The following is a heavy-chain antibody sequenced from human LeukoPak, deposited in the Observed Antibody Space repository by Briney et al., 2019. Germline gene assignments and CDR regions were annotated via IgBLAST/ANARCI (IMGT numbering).Heavy chain of an antibody. CDR3: ARESIAADPHCCDGHDY. CDR1: GYTFTGYY. J-gene: IGHJ4*02. D-gene: IGHD6-6*01. CDR2: INPNSGGT. V-gene: IGHV1-2*06. Sequence: APVKVSCKASGYTFTGYYMHWVRQAPGQGLEWMGRINPNSGGTNYAQKFQGRVTMTRDTSISTAYMELSRLRSDDTAVYYCARESIAADPHCCDGHDYWGQGTLVTVSS.